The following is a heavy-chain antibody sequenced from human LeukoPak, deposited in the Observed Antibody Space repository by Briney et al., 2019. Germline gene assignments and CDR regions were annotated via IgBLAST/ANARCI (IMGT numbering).Heavy chain of an antibody. V-gene: IGHV3-23*01. D-gene: IGHD6-19*01. J-gene: IGHJ4*02. CDR2: ISDSGDST. CDR3: AKDARRSSGWYFFDH. CDR1: GFAFSSQA. Sequence: GGSLRLSCAASGFAFSSQAMGWVRQAPGKGLEWVSVISDSGDSTYYADSVKGRFTISRDNSKNTLYLQINSLRAEDTAIYYCAKDARRSSGWYFFDHWGQGTLVTVSS.